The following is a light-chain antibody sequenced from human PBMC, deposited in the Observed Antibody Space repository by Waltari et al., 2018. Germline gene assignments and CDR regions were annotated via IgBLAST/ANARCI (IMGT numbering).Light chain of an antibody. CDR1: SSEVGGYNY. J-gene: IGLJ6*01. CDR2: DVS. V-gene: IGLV2-14*03. CDR3: SSYTSSSTLGV. Sequence: QSALTQPASVSGSPGQSITISCTGTSSEVGGYNYVSWYQQHPGNAPKLMIYDVSNRPSGVSNRFSGSKSGNTASLTISGLQAEDEADYYCSSYTSSSTLGVFGSGTKVTVL.